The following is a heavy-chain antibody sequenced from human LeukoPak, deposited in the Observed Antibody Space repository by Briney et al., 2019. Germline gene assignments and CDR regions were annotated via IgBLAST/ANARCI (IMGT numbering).Heavy chain of an antibody. CDR3: ARDRRGEFNINWFDP. V-gene: IGHV7-4-1*02. CDR2: INTNTGNP. Sequence: ASVKVSLKASGYTFTSYAMNWVRQAPGQGLEWMGWINTNTGNPTYAQGFTGRFVFSLDTSVSTAYLQISSLKAEDTAVYYCARDRRGEFNINWFDPWAREPWSPSPQ. CDR1: GYTFTSYA. J-gene: IGHJ5*02. D-gene: IGHD3-16*01.